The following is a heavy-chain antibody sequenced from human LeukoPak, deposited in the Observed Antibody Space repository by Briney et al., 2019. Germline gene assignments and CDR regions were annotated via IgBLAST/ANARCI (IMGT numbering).Heavy chain of an antibody. V-gene: IGHV1-8*01. CDR2: MNPNSGNT. J-gene: IGHJ6*02. D-gene: IGHD3-3*01. CDR1: GYTFTSYD. CDR3: ARGTPVPYDFWSDADPSTPYAHYYYGMDV. Sequence: ASVKVSCKASGYTFTSYDINWVRQATGQGLEWMGWMNPNSGNTGYAQKFQGRVTMTRNTSISTAYMELSSLRSEDTAVYYCARGTPVPYDFWSDADPSTPYAHYYYGMDVWGQGTTVTVSS.